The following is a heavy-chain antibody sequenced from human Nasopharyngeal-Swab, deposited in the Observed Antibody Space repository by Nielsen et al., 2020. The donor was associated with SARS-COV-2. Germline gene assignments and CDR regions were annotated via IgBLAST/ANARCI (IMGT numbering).Heavy chain of an antibody. Sequence: SETLSLTCAVYGGSLSGYYWSWIRQPPGKGLEWIGEINHSGSTNYNPSLKSRVTISVDTSKKQFSLKLNSVTAADTAVYYCARGYGDYDYWGQGTLVTVSS. J-gene: IGHJ4*02. CDR2: INHSGST. CDR3: ARGYGDYDY. D-gene: IGHD4-17*01. CDR1: GGSLSGYY. V-gene: IGHV4-34*01.